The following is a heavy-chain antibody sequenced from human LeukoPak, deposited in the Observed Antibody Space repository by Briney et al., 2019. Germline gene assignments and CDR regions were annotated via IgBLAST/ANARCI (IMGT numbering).Heavy chain of an antibody. J-gene: IGHJ3*02. D-gene: IGHD3-22*01. CDR1: GGSISSSSYY. CDR2: IYYSGST. V-gene: IGHV4-39*07. CDR3: ARVSGITMIVVVNSDAFDI. Sequence: KTSETLSLTCTVSGGSISSSSYYWGWIRQPPGKGLKWIGRIYYSGSTYYNPSLKSRVTISVDTSKNQFSLKLSSVTAADTAVYYCARVSGITMIVVVNSDAFDIWGQGTMVTVS.